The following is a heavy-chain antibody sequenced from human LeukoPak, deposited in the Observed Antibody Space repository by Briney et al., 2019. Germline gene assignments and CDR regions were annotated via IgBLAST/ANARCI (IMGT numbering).Heavy chain of an antibody. CDR3: ARQTGSGLFILP. J-gene: IGHJ4*02. Sequence: SDTLSLTCTVSGVSISSSNSYWGWIRQPPGKGLEWIGSIYYSGNTYYNASLKSQVSISIDTSKNQFSLRLTSVTAADTAVYYCARQTGSGLFILPGGQGTLVTVSS. D-gene: IGHD3/OR15-3a*01. CDR2: IYYSGNT. V-gene: IGHV4-39*01. CDR1: GVSISSSNSY.